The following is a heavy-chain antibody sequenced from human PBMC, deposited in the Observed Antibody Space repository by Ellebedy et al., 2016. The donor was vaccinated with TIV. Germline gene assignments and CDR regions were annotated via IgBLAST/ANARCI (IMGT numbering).Heavy chain of an antibody. V-gene: IGHV3-23*01. CDR1: GFTFGKYA. CDR2: LGLSGTGT. J-gene: IGHJ4*02. D-gene: IGHD2/OR15-2a*01. CDR3: VKPLRIEVYVYAFDL. Sequence: GGSLRLSXVASGFTFGKYAMSWVRQVPGKGLEWVAGLGLSGTGTYYADSVKGRVTISRDNSKNMLYLEMNSLRPDDTAVYYCVKPLRIEVYVYAFDLWGPGTQVTVSS.